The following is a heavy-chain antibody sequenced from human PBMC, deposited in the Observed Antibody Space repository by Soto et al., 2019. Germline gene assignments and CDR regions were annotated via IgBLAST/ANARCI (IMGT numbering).Heavy chain of an antibody. J-gene: IGHJ4*02. CDR1: GFTFSSYA. Sequence: EVQLLESGGGLVQPGGSLRLSCAASGFTFSSYAMSWVRQAPGKGLEWVSAISGSGGSTYYADSVKGRFTISRDNSNNTQYLQMNSLRAEDTAVYYCAKRSHHYYDSTFFDYWGQGTLVTVSS. CDR3: AKRSHHYYDSTFFDY. D-gene: IGHD3-22*01. V-gene: IGHV3-23*01. CDR2: ISGSGGST.